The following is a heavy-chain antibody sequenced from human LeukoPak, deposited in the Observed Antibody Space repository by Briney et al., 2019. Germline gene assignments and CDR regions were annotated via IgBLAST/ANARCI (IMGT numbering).Heavy chain of an antibody. CDR3: AKGGLDWNYAPFDY. J-gene: IGHJ4*02. CDR1: GFTFSSYW. CDR2: ISGSGGST. D-gene: IGHD1-7*01. V-gene: IGHV3-23*01. Sequence: GGSLRLSCAASGFTFSSYWMHWVRQAPGKGLEWVSAISGSGGSTYYADSVKGRFTISRDNSKNTLYLQMNSLRAEDTAVYYCAKGGLDWNYAPFDYWGQGTLVTVSS.